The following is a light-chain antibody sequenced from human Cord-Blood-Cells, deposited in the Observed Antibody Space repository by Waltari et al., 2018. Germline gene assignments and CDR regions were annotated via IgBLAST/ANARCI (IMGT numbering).Light chain of an antibody. CDR3: QVWDSSSDHVV. Sequence: SYVLTQPPSVSVAPGQTARITCGGDDLGSTSVHWYQQKPGQAPVLVVYDDSDRPPGIPERFSGSNSGNTATLTISRVEAGDEADYYCQVWDSSSDHVVFGGGTKLTVL. V-gene: IGLV3-21*02. J-gene: IGLJ2*01. CDR2: DDS. CDR1: DLGSTS.